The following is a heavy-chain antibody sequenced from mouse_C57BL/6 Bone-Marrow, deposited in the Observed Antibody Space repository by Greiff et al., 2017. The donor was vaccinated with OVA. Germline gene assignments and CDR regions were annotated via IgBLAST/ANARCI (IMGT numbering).Heavy chain of an antibody. CDR3: ARKGGPRRAFAY. V-gene: IGHV1-42*01. J-gene: IGHJ3*01. Sequence: DVKLVESGPELVKPGASVKISCKASGYSFTGYYMNWVKQSPEKSLEWIGEINPSTGGTTYNQKFKAKATLTVDKSSSTAYMQLKSLTSEDSAVYYCARKGGPRRAFAYWGQGTLVTVSA. D-gene: IGHD1-1*02. CDR2: INPSTGGT. CDR1: GYSFTGYY.